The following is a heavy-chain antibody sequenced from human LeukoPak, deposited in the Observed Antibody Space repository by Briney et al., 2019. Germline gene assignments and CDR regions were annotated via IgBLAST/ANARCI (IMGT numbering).Heavy chain of an antibody. V-gene: IGHV3-7*01. D-gene: IGHD2-2*01. CDR1: GFTFNGYW. Sequence: PGWSLRLSCAASGFTFNGYWMSWVRQALGKGLEWVANIKQDGSAQYYVGSVKGRFTISRDNAKNSLYLQMDSLRAEDTAVYYCATSSNAPGNYWGQGTLVTVSS. CDR3: ATSSNAPGNY. J-gene: IGHJ4*02. CDR2: IKQDGSAQ.